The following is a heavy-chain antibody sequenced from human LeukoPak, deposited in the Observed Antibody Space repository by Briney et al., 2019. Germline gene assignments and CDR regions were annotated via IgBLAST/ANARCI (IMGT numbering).Heavy chain of an antibody. D-gene: IGHD4-17*01. CDR3: AGDRITVTTGAYYYGMDV. CDR1: GFTFSSYW. J-gene: IGHJ6*02. Sequence: GGSLRLSCAASGFTFSSYWMHWVRQAPGKGLVWVSRINSDGSSTSYADSVKGRFTISRDNAKNTLYLQMNSLRAEDTAVYYCAGDRITVTTGAYYYGMDVWGQGTTVTVSS. CDR2: INSDGSST. V-gene: IGHV3-74*01.